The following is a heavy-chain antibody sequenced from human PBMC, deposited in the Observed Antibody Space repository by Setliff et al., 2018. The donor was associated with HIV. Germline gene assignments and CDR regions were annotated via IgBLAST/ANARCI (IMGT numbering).Heavy chain of an antibody. V-gene: IGHV4-59*11. J-gene: IGHJ4*02. D-gene: IGHD5-18*01. CDR3: AKGAGFYGYYTFDY. Sequence: SETLSLTCTVSGASITSHYWSWIRQSPGRELEWIGYIYSTGSTNYNPSFQSRVTLSMDASKNKFSLKVTSVTSADTAVYYCAKGAGFYGYYTFDYWGQGKLVTVSS. CDR1: GASITSHY. CDR2: IYSTGST.